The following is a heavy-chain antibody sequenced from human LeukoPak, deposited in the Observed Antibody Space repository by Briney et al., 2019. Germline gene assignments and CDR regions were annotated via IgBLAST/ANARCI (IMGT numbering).Heavy chain of an antibody. D-gene: IGHD1-26*01. CDR2: IYHAGST. CDR3: ARITGVVGAIGY. J-gene: IGHJ4*02. CDR1: AFSLNSGYF. Sequence: SETLSLTCAVSAFSLNSGYFWGWIRQPPGKGLEWIGSIYHAGSTYYNPSLRSRITLAVDSSQNHFSLNLSSVTAADTAIYYCARITGVVGAIGYRGQGTPVTVSS. V-gene: IGHV4-38-2*01.